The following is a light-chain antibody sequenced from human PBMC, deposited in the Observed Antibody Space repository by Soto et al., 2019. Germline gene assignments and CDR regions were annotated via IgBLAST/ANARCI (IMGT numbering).Light chain of an antibody. J-gene: IGKJ1*01. V-gene: IGKV3-11*01. Sequence: EIVLTQSPATLSLSPGERATLSCRASQSVSSYLAWYQQKPGQAPRLLIYDASNRATGIPARFSGSGSGTDFTLTISSPEPEDFAVYYCQQYNNWPWTFGQGTKVDIK. CDR1: QSVSSY. CDR3: QQYNNWPWT. CDR2: DAS.